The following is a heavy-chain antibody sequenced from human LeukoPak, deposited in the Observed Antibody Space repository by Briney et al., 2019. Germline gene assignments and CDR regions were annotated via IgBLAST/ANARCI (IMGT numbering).Heavy chain of an antibody. CDR2: IYYSGST. V-gene: IGHV4-59*01. CDR1: GGSISSYY. D-gene: IGHD3-22*01. Sequence: SETLSLTCTVSGGSISSYYWSWIRQPPGKGLEWIGYIYYSGSTNYNPSLKSRVTISVGTSKNQFSLKLSSVTAADTAVYYCARVTYYYDSSGYYPPANFDYWGQGTLVTVSS. CDR3: ARVTYYYDSSGYYPPANFDY. J-gene: IGHJ4*02.